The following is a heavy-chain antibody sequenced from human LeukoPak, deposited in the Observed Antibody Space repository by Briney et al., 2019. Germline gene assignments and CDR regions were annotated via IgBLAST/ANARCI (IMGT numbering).Heavy chain of an antibody. D-gene: IGHD6-13*01. CDR1: GGSISSGDYY. J-gene: IGHJ4*02. Sequence: PSETLSLTCTVSGGSISSGDYYWSWIRQPPGKGLEWIGYIYYSGSTYYNPSLKSRVTISVDTSKSQFTLKLNSVTAADTAMYYCASTRYSSSWLLFEYWGQGTLLTVSS. CDR2: IYYSGST. V-gene: IGHV4-30-4*01. CDR3: ASTRYSSSWLLFEY.